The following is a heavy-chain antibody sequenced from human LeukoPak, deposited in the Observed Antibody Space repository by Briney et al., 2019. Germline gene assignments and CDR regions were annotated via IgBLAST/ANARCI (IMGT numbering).Heavy chain of an antibody. CDR1: GYTFTSYG. CDR3: ARDIVVVVARKGLDY. CDR2: ISAYNGNT. D-gene: IGHD2-15*01. J-gene: IGHJ4*02. Sequence: ASVKVSXKASGYTFTSYGISWVRQAPGQGLEWMGWISAYNGNTNYAQKLQGRVTMTTDTSTSTAYMELRSLRSDDTAVYYCARDIVVVVARKGLDYWGQGTLVTVSS. V-gene: IGHV1-18*01.